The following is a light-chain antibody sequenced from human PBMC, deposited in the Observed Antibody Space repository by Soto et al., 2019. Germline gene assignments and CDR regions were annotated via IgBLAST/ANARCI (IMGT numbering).Light chain of an antibody. CDR2: GAS. V-gene: IGKV3-15*01. CDR1: QSVSSN. J-gene: IGKJ2*01. CDR3: QESAIPPNP. Sequence: EIVMTQTPATLSVSPGERANLSCMASQSVSSNLAWYQQKPGQAPRLLIYGASTRATGIPARFSGSGSGTEFTLTISSLQSEDCAVYNCQESAIPPNPYGQ.